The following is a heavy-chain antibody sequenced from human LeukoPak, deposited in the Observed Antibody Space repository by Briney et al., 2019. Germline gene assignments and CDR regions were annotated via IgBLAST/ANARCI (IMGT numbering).Heavy chain of an antibody. CDR3: ARDVGYCSSTSCHDVGDY. J-gene: IGHJ4*02. CDR1: GYTFTGYY. CDR2: INPNSGGT. V-gene: IGHV1-2*06. Sequence: ASVKVSCKASGYTFTGYYMHWVRQAPGQGLEWMGRINPNSGGTSYAQKFQGRVTMTRDTSISTAYMELSRLRSDDTAVYYCARDVGYCSSTSCHDVGDYWGQGTLVTVSS. D-gene: IGHD2-2*01.